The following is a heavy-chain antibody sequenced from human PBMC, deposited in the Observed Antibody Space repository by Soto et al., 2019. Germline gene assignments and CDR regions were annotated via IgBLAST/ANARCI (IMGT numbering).Heavy chain of an antibody. CDR1: GFSLNTYA. D-gene: IGHD2-21*01. V-gene: IGHV3-23*01. CDR3: AKQHVIRIPYYMEA. CDR2: ISGYGTQT. Sequence: GGSLRLSCAASGFSLNTYALSWVREAPGRGPEWVSTISGYGTQTYYADSVKGRFTISRDNSVNTVYLQVSSLRAEDTALYYCAKQHVIRIPYYMEAWGQGTMVTVSS. J-gene: IGHJ6*02.